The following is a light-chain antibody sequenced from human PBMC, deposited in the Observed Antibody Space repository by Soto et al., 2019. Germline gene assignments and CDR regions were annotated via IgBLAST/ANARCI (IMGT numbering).Light chain of an antibody. CDR2: DAS. CDR1: QSISGRY. CDR3: QQYCSSPLT. Sequence: ETVLTQSPGTLSLSPGEQASLSCRASQSISGRYLAWYQQKPGQAPRLLIYDASSRATGIPDRFSGSGSGTDFILTISSLQPEDFAVYYCQQYCSSPLTFGGGTKVEIK. J-gene: IGKJ4*01. V-gene: IGKV3-20*01.